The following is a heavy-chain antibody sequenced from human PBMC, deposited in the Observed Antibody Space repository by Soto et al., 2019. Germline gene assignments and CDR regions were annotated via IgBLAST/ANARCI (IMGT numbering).Heavy chain of an antibody. CDR2: IYYSGCS. V-gene: IGHV4-31*03. D-gene: IGHD3-3*01. CDR3: ERAKLYDSGHASDI. CDR1: GGSINSGGHS. J-gene: IGHJ3*02. Sequence: PSETLSLTGTVSGGSINSGGHSWCGIRQPPGKGLEGIGYIYYSGCSYYNPSLMSRVTISIDTSKNQFSPKLRSVTAADTAVYYCERAKLYDSGHASDIWGQGTMVTVSS.